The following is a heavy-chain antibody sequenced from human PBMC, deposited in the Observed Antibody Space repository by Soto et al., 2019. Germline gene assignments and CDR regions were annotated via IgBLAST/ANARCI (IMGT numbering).Heavy chain of an antibody. D-gene: IGHD1-26*01. CDR3: ARDVWETNSMYYGLDV. CDR2: ITGSGAIT. Sequence: EAQLLESGGGLLQPGGSLRLSCAASGFTFSSYAMSWVRLAPGKGLEWVSGITGSGAITYYTDSVKGRFTISRDNSKNTLYLQMHSMRAEDTAVYYCARDVWETNSMYYGLDVWGLGTTVTVSS. CDR1: GFTFSSYA. J-gene: IGHJ6*02. V-gene: IGHV3-23*01.